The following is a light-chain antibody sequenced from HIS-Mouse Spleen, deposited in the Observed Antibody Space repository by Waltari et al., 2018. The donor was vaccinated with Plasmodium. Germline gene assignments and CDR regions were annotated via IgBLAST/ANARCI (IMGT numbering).Light chain of an antibody. J-gene: IGKJ3*01. Sequence: EIVMTQSPATLSVSPGERATLSCRASQSVSSNLAWHQQKPGQAPRLLIYGASTRATGIPARFSGSGSGTEFTLTISSLQSEEFAVYYCQQYNNWSFTFGPGTKVDIK. CDR2: GAS. CDR3: QQYNNWSFT. CDR1: QSVSSN. V-gene: IGKV3-15*01.